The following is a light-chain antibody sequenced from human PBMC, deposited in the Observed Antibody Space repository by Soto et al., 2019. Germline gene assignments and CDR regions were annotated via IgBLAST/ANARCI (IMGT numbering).Light chain of an antibody. J-gene: IGKJ3*01. V-gene: IGKV1-13*02. Sequence: AIQLTQSPSSLSASVGDRVTITCRASQGISSALAWYQQKPGKAPKLLLYDASSLESGVPSRFSGSGSGTDFNLTISSLQPEDFATYYRQQFNRYPFTFGPGTKVDIK. CDR1: QGISSA. CDR3: QQFNRYPFT. CDR2: DAS.